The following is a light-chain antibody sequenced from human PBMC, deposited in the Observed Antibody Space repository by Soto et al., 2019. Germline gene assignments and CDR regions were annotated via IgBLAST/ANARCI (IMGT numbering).Light chain of an antibody. CDR1: QSFRGL. V-gene: IGKV3-11*01. CDR3: QQRHMWPIT. J-gene: IGKJ5*01. CDR2: DAY. Sequence: EIVLTQSPVTLSVSPGATATLSCRASQSFRGLLAWYQQKPGQAPRLLIYDAYNRATGIPPRFSGSGSGTDFTLTISSLEPEDSAVYYCQQRHMWPITFGQGTRLEIK.